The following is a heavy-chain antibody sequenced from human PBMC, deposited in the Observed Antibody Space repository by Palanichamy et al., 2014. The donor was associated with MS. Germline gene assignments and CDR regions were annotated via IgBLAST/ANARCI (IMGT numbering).Heavy chain of an antibody. Sequence: QVQLVESGGGVVQPGRSLRLSCAASGFTFSSYAMHWVRQAPGKGLEWVAVISYDGSNKYYADSVKGRFTISRDNSKNTLYLQMNSLRAEDTAVYYCARGIGDFWSGFQNWFDPWGQGTLVTVSS. D-gene: IGHD3-3*01. J-gene: IGHJ5*02. CDR2: ISYDGSNK. CDR1: GFTFSSYA. CDR3: ARGIGDFWSGFQNWFDP. V-gene: IGHV3-30-3*01.